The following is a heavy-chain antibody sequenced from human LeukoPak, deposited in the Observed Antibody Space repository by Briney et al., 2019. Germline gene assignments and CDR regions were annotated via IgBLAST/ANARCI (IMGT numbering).Heavy chain of an antibody. Sequence: SETLSLTCTVSGGSISSYYWSWIRQPPGKGLEWIGYIYYSGSTNYNPSLKSRVTISVDTSKNQFSLKLSSVTAADTAVYYCARVGVGYFDSSDYYRPDAFDIWGQGTMVTVSS. CDR1: GGSISSYY. CDR3: ARVGVGYFDSSDYYRPDAFDI. J-gene: IGHJ3*02. CDR2: IYYSGST. V-gene: IGHV4-59*01. D-gene: IGHD3-22*01.